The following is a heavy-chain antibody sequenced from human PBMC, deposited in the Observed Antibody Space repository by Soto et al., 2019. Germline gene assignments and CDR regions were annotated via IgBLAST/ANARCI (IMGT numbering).Heavy chain of an antibody. CDR1: GYTFTSYG. CDR2: ISAYNGNT. V-gene: IGHV1-18*01. CDR3: ARDPGYSGYDFSVAFDI. D-gene: IGHD5-12*01. J-gene: IGHJ3*02. Sequence: QVQLVQSGAEVKKPGASVKVSCKASGYTFTSYGISWVRQAPGQGLEWMGWISAYNGNTNYAQKLQGRVTMTTDTPTSTAYMDLRSLRSDDTAVYYCARDPGYSGYDFSVAFDIWGQGTMVTVSS.